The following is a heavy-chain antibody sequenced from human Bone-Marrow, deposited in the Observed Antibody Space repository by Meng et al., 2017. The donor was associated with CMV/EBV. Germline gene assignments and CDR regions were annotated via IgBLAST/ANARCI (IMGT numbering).Heavy chain of an antibody. Sequence: SETLSLTCTVPGGSISSYYWSWIRQPPGKGLEWIGYIYYSGSTNYNPSLKSRVTISVDTSKNQFSLKLSSVTAADTAVYYCARGGIAAAFYNWFDPWGQGTLVTVSS. V-gene: IGHV4-59*01. CDR2: IYYSGST. D-gene: IGHD6-13*01. CDR1: GGSISSYY. J-gene: IGHJ5*02. CDR3: ARGGIAAAFYNWFDP.